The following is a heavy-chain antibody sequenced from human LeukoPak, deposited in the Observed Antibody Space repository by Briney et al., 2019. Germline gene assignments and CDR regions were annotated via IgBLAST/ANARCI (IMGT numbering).Heavy chain of an antibody. D-gene: IGHD1-14*01. CDR3: AFGTLHGPKY. Sequence: ASVKLSCNTSGDIFISNYIFWVRLGPGQGLEWVGWINPTNGDTDSVEKVKGKVTLTRDTATTTAYLELSHLRAHEKAVYYCAFGTLHGPKYWGQGSLVTVSS. J-gene: IGHJ4*02. V-gene: IGHV1-2*02. CDR1: GDIFISNY. CDR2: INPTNGDT.